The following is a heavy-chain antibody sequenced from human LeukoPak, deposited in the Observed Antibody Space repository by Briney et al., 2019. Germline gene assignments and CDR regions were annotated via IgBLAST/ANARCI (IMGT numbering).Heavy chain of an antibody. CDR1: GYSFTSYS. D-gene: IGHD1-26*01. CDR2: INTYSGYT. V-gene: IGHV1-18*01. CDR3: AGDGGSTVDY. Sequence: GASVKVSCKASGYSFTSYSISWVRQAPGQGLEWMGWINTYSGYTNYAQKLQGRVTMTTDTSTSTAYMELRSLRSDDTAVYYCAGDGGSTVDYWGQGTLVTVSS. J-gene: IGHJ4*02.